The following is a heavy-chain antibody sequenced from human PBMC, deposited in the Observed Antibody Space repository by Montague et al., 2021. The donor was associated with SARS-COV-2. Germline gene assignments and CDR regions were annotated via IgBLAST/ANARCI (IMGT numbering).Heavy chain of an antibody. CDR2: IYFGGGT. Sequence: SETLSLTCTVSGGSIITSNYYWGWLRQPPGKGLEWIGSIYFGGGTYYXPSLKSRVTISVDTSKNQFSLKLTSVTAADTAVYWCARHVGKGFSGYGTDGGFDYWGQGTLVSVSS. J-gene: IGHJ4*02. D-gene: IGHD5-12*01. CDR3: ARHVGKGFSGYGTDGGFDY. V-gene: IGHV4-39*07. CDR1: GGSIITSNYY.